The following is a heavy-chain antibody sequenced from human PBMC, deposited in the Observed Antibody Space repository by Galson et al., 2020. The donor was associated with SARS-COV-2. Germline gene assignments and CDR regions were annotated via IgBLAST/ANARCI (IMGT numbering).Heavy chain of an antibody. CDR2: VFYTGTT. V-gene: IGHV4-59*08. Sequence: KASETLSLTCTVSGDSISTYYWNWIRLSPGKGLEWIGYVFYTGTTNHNTSLRSRVTISVDTSNNEFSLKLSSVTAADTAVYYCARQGVRRDGSYLLQNAFDIWGQGIMVTVSS. D-gene: IGHD3-22*01. CDR3: ARQGVRRDGSYLLQNAFDI. CDR1: GDSISTYY. J-gene: IGHJ3*02.